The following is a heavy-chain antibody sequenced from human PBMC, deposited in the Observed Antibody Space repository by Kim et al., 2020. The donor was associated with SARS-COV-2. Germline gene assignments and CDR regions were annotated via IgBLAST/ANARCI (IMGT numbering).Heavy chain of an antibody. CDR3: ATLNSGSYYGTFDY. V-gene: IGHV3-30*03. Sequence: DSVKGRFTISRDNSKNTLYLQMNSLRAEDTAVYYCATLNSGSYYGTFDYWGQGTLVTVSS. D-gene: IGHD1-26*01. J-gene: IGHJ4*02.